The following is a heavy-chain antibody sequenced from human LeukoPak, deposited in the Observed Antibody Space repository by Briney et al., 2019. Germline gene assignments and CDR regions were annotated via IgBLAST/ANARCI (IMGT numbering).Heavy chain of an antibody. CDR1: GYTFTSYG. D-gene: IGHD1-26*01. CDR2: ISAYNGNT. V-gene: IGHV1-18*01. CDR3: AVGVGAPRPFDY. Sequence: GASVKASCKASGYTFTSYGISWVRQAPGQGLEWMGWISAYNGNTNYAQKLQGRVTMTTDTSTSTAYMELRSLTSEDTAFYHCAVGVGAPRPFDYWGQGTLLTVSS. J-gene: IGHJ4*02.